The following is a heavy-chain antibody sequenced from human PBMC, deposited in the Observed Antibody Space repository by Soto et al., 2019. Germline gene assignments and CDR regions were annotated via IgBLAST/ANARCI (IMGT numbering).Heavy chain of an antibody. Sequence: SVKVSCKASGGTFSSYTISWVRQAPGQGLEWMGRIIPILGIANYAQKFQGRVTITADKSTSTAYMELSSLRSEETAVYYCARDERYCSGGSCSADYYYYYYMDVWGKGTTVTVSS. CDR1: GGTFSSYT. D-gene: IGHD2-15*01. V-gene: IGHV1-69*04. J-gene: IGHJ6*03. CDR2: IIPILGIA. CDR3: ARDERYCSGGSCSADYYYYYYMDV.